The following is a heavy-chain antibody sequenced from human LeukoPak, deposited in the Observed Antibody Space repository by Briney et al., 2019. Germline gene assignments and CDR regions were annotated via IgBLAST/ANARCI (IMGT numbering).Heavy chain of an antibody. CDR1: GYTFTSYD. CDR3: ARGNRLYTSSWYSLAFDI. D-gene: IGHD6-13*01. J-gene: IGHJ3*02. Sequence: ASVKVSCKASGYTFTSYDINWVRQPPGQGLKGMEWMNPISGYTGHAQKFQGRVTMTGNASISTAYMELSSLKSEDAAVYYCARGNRLYTSSWYSLAFDIWGQGTMVTVSS. V-gene: IGHV1-8*01. CDR2: MNPISGYT.